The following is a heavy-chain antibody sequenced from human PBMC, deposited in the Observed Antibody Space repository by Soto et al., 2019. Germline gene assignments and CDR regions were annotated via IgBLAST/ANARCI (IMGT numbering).Heavy chain of an antibody. V-gene: IGHV5-51*01. D-gene: IGHD3-22*01. CDR2: IYPGDSDT. Sequence: RGESLKISCKGSGYSFTSYWIGWVRQMPGKGLEWMGIIYPGDSDTRYSPSFQGQVTISADKSISTAYLQWSSLKASDTAMYYCARHFWDSKEYYYYGMDVWGQGTTVTVSS. J-gene: IGHJ6*02. CDR3: ARHFWDSKEYYYYGMDV. CDR1: GYSFTSYW.